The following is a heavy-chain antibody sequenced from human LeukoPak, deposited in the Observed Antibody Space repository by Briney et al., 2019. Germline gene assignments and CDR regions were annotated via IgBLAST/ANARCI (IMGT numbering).Heavy chain of an antibody. J-gene: IGHJ4*02. CDR1: GDSITSGSYY. Sequence: SETLSLTCTVSGDSITSGSYYWGWVRQPPGKGLEWIGYISNSGSTYYNPSLKSRVTISVDTSKTQFSLRLSSVTAADTAVYYCARDHGSSNWYYYWGQGTLVTVAS. CDR3: ARDHGSSNWYYY. V-gene: IGHV4-39*07. CDR2: ISNSGST. D-gene: IGHD6-13*01.